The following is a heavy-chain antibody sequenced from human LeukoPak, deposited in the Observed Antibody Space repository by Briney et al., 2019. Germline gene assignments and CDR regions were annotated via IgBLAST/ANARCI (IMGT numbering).Heavy chain of an antibody. Sequence: KASETLSLTCAVYGGSFSGYYWSWILQPPGKGLEWIGEINHSGSTNYNPSLKSRVTISVDTSKNQFSLKLSSVTAADTAVYYCARGRDLRYCSSTSCYRRAYWFDPWGQGTLVTVSS. CDR1: GGSFSGYY. CDR2: INHSGST. V-gene: IGHV4-34*01. J-gene: IGHJ5*02. CDR3: ARGRDLRYCSSTSCYRRAYWFDP. D-gene: IGHD2-2*02.